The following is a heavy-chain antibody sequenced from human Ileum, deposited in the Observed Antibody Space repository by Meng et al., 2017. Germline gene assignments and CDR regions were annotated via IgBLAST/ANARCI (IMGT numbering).Heavy chain of an antibody. CDR1: GFTFRSYA. V-gene: IGHV3-30*04. CDR2: RSYDGSKK. Sequence: GRLGAVGGGVVRLGSASEIPRAAYGFTFRSYARHWVRQDPGKGLEWVAVRSYDGSKKYYADYVQGRFTISRDNSKNTLYLQMNSLRAEDTAVYYCARGGYGDYGDFDYWGQGTLVTVSS. CDR3: ARGGYGDYGDFDY. D-gene: IGHD4-17*01. J-gene: IGHJ4*02.